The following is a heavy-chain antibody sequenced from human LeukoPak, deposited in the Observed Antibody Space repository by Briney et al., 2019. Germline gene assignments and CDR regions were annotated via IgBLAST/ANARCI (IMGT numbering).Heavy chain of an antibody. V-gene: IGHV3-30*02. Sequence: GGSLRLSCTASGFNFNEHGMHWVRQAPGKGLEWVAFLRHDGSNIHYADSVKGRFTISRDNSKKTVFLQMNSLRAADTAVYYCARGEAVAYYWGQGTLVTVSS. D-gene: IGHD6-19*01. J-gene: IGHJ4*02. CDR1: GFNFNEHG. CDR3: ARGEAVAYY. CDR2: LRHDGSNI.